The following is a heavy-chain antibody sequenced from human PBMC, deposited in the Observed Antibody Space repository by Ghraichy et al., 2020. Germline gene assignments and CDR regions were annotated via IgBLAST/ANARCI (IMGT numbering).Heavy chain of an antibody. Sequence: GGSLRLSCAASRFTFSSYTMNWVRQAPGKGLEWVSSISSSGTYIYYADSVKGRFTISRDNAKNSLYLQMNSLRAEDTAVYYCARDRMGACSSTTCYGSHWGQGTLVTGSS. CDR3: ARDRMGACSSTTCYGSH. D-gene: IGHD2-2*01. V-gene: IGHV3-21*06. J-gene: IGHJ4*02. CDR1: RFTFSSYT. CDR2: ISSSGTYI.